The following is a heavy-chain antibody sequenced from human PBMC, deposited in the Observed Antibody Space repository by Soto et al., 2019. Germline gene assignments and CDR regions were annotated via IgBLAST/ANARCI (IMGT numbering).Heavy chain of an antibody. J-gene: IGHJ4*02. CDR1: GFTFSSYG. CDR2: ISYDGSNK. Sequence: GGSLRLSCVASGFTFSSYGMHWVRQAPGKGLEWVAVISYDGSNKYYADSVKGRFTISRDNSKNTLYLQMNSLRAEDTAVYYCAKEFRAAHIVVVTAIDYWGQGTLVTVSS. D-gene: IGHD2-21*02. CDR3: AKEFRAAHIVVVTAIDY. V-gene: IGHV3-30*18.